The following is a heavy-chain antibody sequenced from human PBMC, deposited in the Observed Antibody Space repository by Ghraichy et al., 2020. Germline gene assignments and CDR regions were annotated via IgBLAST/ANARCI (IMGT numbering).Heavy chain of an antibody. V-gene: IGHV3-30*02. CDR2: IRYDGSNK. D-gene: IGHD2-2*01. CDR3: AKDVYCSSTSCYEVFY. Sequence: GGSLRLSCAASGFTFSSYGMHWVRQAPGKGLEWVAFIRYDGSNKYYADSVKGRFTISRDNSKNTLYLQMNSLRAEDTAVYYCAKDVYCSSTSCYEVFYWGQGTLVTVSS. CDR1: GFTFSSYG. J-gene: IGHJ4*02.